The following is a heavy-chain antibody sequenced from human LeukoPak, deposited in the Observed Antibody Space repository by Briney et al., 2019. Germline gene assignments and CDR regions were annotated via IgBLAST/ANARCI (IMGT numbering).Heavy chain of an antibody. J-gene: IGHJ5*02. CDR3: ATVRAYYYDSSANWFDP. CDR1: GYTLTELS. D-gene: IGHD3-22*01. Sequence: ASVKVSCKVSGYTLTELSMHWVRQAPGKGLEWMGGFDPEDGETIYAQKFQGRVTMTEDTSTDTAYMELSSLRSEDTAVYYCATVRAYYYDSSANWFDPWGQGTLVTVSS. V-gene: IGHV1-24*01. CDR2: FDPEDGET.